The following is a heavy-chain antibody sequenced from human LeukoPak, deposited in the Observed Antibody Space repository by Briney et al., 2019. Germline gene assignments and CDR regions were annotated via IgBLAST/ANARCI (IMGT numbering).Heavy chain of an antibody. CDR1: GYIFTGYY. D-gene: IGHD3-9*01. Sequence: ASVKVSCKASGYIFTGYYMHWVRQAPGQGLEWMGWINPNIGATDYAQKFQGRVTMTRDMSISTAYMELSRLRSDDTAVYYCARVLRYFDWSFSVDAFDIWGQGTMVTVSS. CDR2: INPNIGAT. V-gene: IGHV1-2*02. CDR3: ARVLRYFDWSFSVDAFDI. J-gene: IGHJ3*02.